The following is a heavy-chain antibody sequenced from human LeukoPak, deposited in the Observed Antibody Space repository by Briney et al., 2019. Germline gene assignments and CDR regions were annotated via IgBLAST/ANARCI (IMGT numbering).Heavy chain of an antibody. CDR2: IAYDGSNK. CDR3: ARVDWNYVHWFDP. J-gene: IGHJ5*02. Sequence: GRSLRLSCAASGFTFRTYCMHWVRQAPAKGLEWVAVIAYDGSNKYYADSVKGRFTISRDNSKSTLYLQMNSLRAEDTAVYYCARVDWNYVHWFDPWGQGTLVTVSS. V-gene: IGHV3-30-3*01. CDR1: GFTFRTYC. D-gene: IGHD1-7*01.